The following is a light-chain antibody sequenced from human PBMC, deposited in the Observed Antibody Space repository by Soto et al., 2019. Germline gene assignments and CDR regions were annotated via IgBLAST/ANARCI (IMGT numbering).Light chain of an antibody. CDR3: PSYTSSSTPWV. CDR2: EVS. J-gene: IGLJ3*02. CDR1: SSDVGGYND. V-gene: IGLV2-14*01. Sequence: QSALTQPASVSGSPGQSITISCTGTSSDVGGYNDVSWYHQHPGKAPKLMISEVSNRPLGVSNRFSGSNSGNTASLTISGLQSEDEADYYCPSYTSSSTPWVFGGGTKLTVL.